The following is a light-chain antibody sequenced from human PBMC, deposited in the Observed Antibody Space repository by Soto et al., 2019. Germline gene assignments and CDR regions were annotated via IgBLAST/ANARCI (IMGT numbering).Light chain of an antibody. J-gene: IGKJ4*01. V-gene: IGKV3-20*01. Sequence: EIVLTQSPDTLSLSPGERATLSCRASQSVSSALLAWYQQKPGQAPRLLVYRASTRATGIPDRFTGSGSGTDFTLTISRLEPEDLAVYYCQQYESSPLTFGQGNKVDIK. CDR2: RAS. CDR3: QQYESSPLT. CDR1: QSVSSAL.